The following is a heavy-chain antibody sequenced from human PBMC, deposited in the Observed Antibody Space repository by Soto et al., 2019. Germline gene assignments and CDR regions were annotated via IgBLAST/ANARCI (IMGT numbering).Heavy chain of an antibody. J-gene: IGHJ1*01. Sequence: GGSLRLSCAASGFTFSTYAMSWVRQAPGKGLEWVSSISGSGGSTYYADSVKGRFTIFKDNSKNTLYLQMNSLEAEDTAVYYCAKDSSTFQHWGQGTLVTVSS. V-gene: IGHV3-23*01. CDR2: ISGSGGST. CDR1: GFTFSTYA. CDR3: AKDSSTFQH.